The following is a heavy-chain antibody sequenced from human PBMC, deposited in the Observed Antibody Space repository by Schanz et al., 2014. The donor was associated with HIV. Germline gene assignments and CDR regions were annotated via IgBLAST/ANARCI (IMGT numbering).Heavy chain of an antibody. J-gene: IGHJ6*02. CDR1: GFNFSRYN. Sequence: DVQLVESGKYLVEPGESLRLSCVASGFNFSRYNMNWVRQTPGKGLEWISHISFDGNIIYYADSVQGRFTISRDNSKNTLYVQMNSLRAEDTAVYYCASTVYPYSSSSDYYYGMDVWGQGTTVTVSS. V-gene: IGHV3-48*01. CDR3: ASTVYPYSSSSDYYYGMDV. D-gene: IGHD6-6*01. CDR2: ISFDGNII.